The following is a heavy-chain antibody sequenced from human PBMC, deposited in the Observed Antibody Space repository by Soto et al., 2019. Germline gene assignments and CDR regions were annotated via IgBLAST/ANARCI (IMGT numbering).Heavy chain of an antibody. V-gene: IGHV3-23*01. D-gene: IGHD6-19*01. CDR2: LSARGGST. J-gene: IGHJ4*02. Sequence: EVQLLESGGTLLQPGGSLRLSCAASGFTFSLFAMGWVRQAPGKGLEWVSALSARGGSTFYTDSVRGRCTISRDNSKNTLYLQMNSLRAEDTAVYYCAKVGLAMADPYYFDYWGQGTLVTVSS. CDR1: GFTFSLFA. CDR3: AKVGLAMADPYYFDY.